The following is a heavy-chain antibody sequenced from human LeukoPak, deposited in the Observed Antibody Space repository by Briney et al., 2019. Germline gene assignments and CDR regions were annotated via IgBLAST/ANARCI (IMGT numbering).Heavy chain of an antibody. Sequence: GGSLRLSCAASGFTFSSYGMHWVRQAPGKGLEWVAFIRYDGSNKYYADSVKGRFTISRDNSKNTLYLQMNSLRAEDTAVYYCAHSGSYYSFRDYWGQGTLVTVSS. CDR2: IRYDGSNK. CDR3: AHSGSYYSFRDY. D-gene: IGHD1-26*01. V-gene: IGHV3-30*02. J-gene: IGHJ4*02. CDR1: GFTFSSYG.